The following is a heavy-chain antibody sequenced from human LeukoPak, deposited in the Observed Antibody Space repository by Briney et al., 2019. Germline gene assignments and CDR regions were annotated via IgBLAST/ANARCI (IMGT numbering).Heavy chain of an antibody. J-gene: IGHJ5*02. Sequence: ASVKVSCKASGYTFTSYDINWVRQATGQGLEWMGWMNPNSGNTGYAQKFQGRVTMTRNTSISTAYMELSSLRSEDTAVYYCARDDYGDYGINWFDPWGQGTLVTVSS. CDR1: GYTFTSYD. CDR3: ARDDYGDYGINWFDP. CDR2: MNPNSGNT. V-gene: IGHV1-8*01. D-gene: IGHD4-17*01.